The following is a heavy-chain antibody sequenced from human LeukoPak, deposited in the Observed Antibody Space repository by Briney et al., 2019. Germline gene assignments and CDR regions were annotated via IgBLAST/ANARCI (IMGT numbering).Heavy chain of an antibody. CDR3: ARETSGWCFGF. J-gene: IGHJ4*02. D-gene: IGHD6-19*01. Sequence: PGGSLRLSCAASGFRFGSYWMSWVRQAPGKGLDWVANIKQDGSEQYYVDSVKGRFTISRDNAKNELYLEMNRLRGEDTAVYFCARETSGWCFGFWGQGILVTVSS. V-gene: IGHV3-7*01. CDR1: GFRFGSYW. CDR2: IKQDGSEQ.